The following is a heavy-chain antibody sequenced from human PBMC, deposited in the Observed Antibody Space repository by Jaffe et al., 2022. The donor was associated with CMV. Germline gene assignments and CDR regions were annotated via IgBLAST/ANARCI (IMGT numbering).Heavy chain of an antibody. D-gene: IGHD3-9*01. CDR2: ISAYNGNT. Sequence: QVQLVQSGAEVKKPGASVKVSCKASGYTFTSYGISWVRQAPGQGLEWMGWISAYNGNTNYAQKLQGRVTMTTDTSTSTAYMELRSLRSDDTAVYYCARSFYYDILTGYYKFPNFDYWGQGTLVTVSS. CDR3: ARSFYYDILTGYYKFPNFDY. CDR1: GYTFTSYG. V-gene: IGHV1-18*04. J-gene: IGHJ4*02.